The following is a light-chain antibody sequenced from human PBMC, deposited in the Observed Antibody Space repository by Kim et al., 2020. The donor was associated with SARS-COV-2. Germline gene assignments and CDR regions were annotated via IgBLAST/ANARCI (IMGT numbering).Light chain of an antibody. CDR2: AAS. J-gene: IGKJ1*01. CDR1: QSVGTS. CDR3: QQTNSFPWT. Sequence: ASVGDRVTIPCRASQSVGTSLNWYQQRPGKAPSLLIYAASSWQSEVPTRFSGSGSGTEFTLTISGLQSDDFVAYYCQQTNSFPWTFGHGTKVDIK. V-gene: IGKV1-39*01.